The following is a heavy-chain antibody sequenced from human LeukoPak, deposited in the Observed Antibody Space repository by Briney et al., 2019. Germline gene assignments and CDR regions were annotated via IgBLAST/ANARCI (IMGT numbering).Heavy chain of an antibody. V-gene: IGHV4-59*01. D-gene: IGHD3-10*01. Sequence: PSETLSLTCTVSGDSITGYYWNWIRQPPGKGLEWIGYVYYRGATNYDPSLKTRVTTSIDTSKKQFSLKLSSVTAADTAVYFCAGVFSGRRPFELWGKGTLVTVSS. CDR3: AGVFSGRRPFEL. J-gene: IGHJ4*02. CDR1: GDSITGYY. CDR2: VYYRGAT.